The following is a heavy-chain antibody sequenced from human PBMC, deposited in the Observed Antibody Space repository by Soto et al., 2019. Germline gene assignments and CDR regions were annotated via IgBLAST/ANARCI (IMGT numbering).Heavy chain of an antibody. Sequence: GGSLRLSCAASGFTFSSYTMHWVRQTPGKGLEWVADISHDGGDKYYADSVKGRFTISRDNSKNTLYLQMNSLRAEDTSVYYCAREYSLAVAAPGYWGQGILVNVSS. V-gene: IGHV3-30-3*01. CDR2: ISHDGGDK. J-gene: IGHJ4*02. D-gene: IGHD3-16*01. CDR1: GFTFSSYT. CDR3: AREYSLAVAAPGY.